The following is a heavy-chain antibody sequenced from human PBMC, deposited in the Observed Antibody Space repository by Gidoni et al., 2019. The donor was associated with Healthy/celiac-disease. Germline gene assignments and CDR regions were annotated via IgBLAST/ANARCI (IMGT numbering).Heavy chain of an antibody. CDR2: INPSGGST. Sequence: KPGASVKVSCKASGYTFTSYYMHWVRQAPGQGLEWMGIINPSGGSTSYAQKFQGRVTMTRDTSTSTVYMELSSLRSEDTAVYYCAREGAGYYEATHDAFDIWGQGTMVTVSS. CDR3: AREGAGYYEATHDAFDI. J-gene: IGHJ3*02. V-gene: IGHV1-46*01. D-gene: IGHD3-22*01. CDR1: GYTFTSYY.